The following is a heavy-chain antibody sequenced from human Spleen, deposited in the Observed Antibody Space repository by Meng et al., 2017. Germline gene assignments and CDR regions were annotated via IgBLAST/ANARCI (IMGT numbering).Heavy chain of an antibody. CDR2: INHSGST. D-gene: IGHD6-13*01. Sequence: QVRLPQGGAGLLKPSETLSLPCAVYGGSFSGYYWSWIRQPPGKGLEWIGEINHSGSTNYNPSLKSRVTISVDTSKNQFSLKLSSVTAADTAVYYCARVGSSSWFVADWGQGTLVTVSS. J-gene: IGHJ4*02. CDR3: ARVGSSSWFVAD. CDR1: GGSFSGYY. V-gene: IGHV4-34*01.